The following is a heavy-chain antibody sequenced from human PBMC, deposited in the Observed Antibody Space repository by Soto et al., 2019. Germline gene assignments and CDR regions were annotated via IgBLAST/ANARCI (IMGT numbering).Heavy chain of an antibody. D-gene: IGHD1-1*01. CDR2: INAYNGNT. J-gene: IGHJ4*02. CDR1: GYTFTSYG. CDR3: ARGPTWAGNVDY. Sequence: QVQLVQSGAEVKKPGASVKVSCKASGYTFTSYGISWVRQAPGQGLEWMGWINAYNGNTGYAQKFQGRVTMTRNTSISTAYMELSSLRSEDTAVYYCARGPTWAGNVDYWGQGTLVTVSS. V-gene: IGHV1-8*02.